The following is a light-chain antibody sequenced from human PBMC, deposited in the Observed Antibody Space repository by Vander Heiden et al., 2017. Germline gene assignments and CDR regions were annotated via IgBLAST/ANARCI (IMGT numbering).Light chain of an antibody. CDR2: GAS. V-gene: IGKV3-20*01. CDR3: QQYGSTPTYT. J-gene: IGKJ2*01. CDR1: QSVSSSY. Sequence: IVLTQSPGTLSLYPGERATLSCRASQSVSSSYLAWYQQKPGQAPRLLIYGASSRATGIPDRFSGSGSETDFTLTISRLGPEDFAVYYCQQYGSTPTYTCGQGTKLE.